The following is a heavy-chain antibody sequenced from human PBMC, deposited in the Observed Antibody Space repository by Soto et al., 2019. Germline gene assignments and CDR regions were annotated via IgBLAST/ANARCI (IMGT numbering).Heavy chain of an antibody. Sequence: GESLKISCKGSGYSFTSYWISWVRQMPGKGLEWMGRIDPSDSYTNYSPSFQGHVTISADKSISTAYLQWSGLKASDTAMYYCATRKIPAEPYYYYSIDVWGQGTTVTVSS. CDR3: ATRKIPAEPYYYYSIDV. V-gene: IGHV5-10-1*01. CDR2: IDPSDSYT. CDR1: GYSFTSYW. D-gene: IGHD2-2*01. J-gene: IGHJ6*02.